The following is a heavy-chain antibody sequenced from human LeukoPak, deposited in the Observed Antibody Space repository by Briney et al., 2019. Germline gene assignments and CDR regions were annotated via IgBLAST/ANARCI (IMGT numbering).Heavy chain of an antibody. CDR2: ISGSGGST. J-gene: IGHJ2*01. V-gene: IGHV3-23*01. Sequence: GGSLRLSCAASGFTFSSYAMSWVRQAPGKGLEWVSAISGSGGSTYYADSVKGRFTISRDNSKNTLYLQMNSLRAEDTAVYYCAKMGLSKKIWGSGDWYFDLWGRGTLVTVSS. CDR3: AKMGLSKKIWGSGDWYFDL. CDR1: GFTFSSYA. D-gene: IGHD4/OR15-4a*01.